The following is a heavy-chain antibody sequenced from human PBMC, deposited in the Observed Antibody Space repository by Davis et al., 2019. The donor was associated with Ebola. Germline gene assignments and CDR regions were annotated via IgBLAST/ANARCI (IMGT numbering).Heavy chain of an antibody. CDR3: ARENYDKTFYYGLDV. Sequence: SETLSLTCAVYGGSFSGCYWSWIRQSPGKGLEWFGEINDGGSTNYNPSLKSRVTMSVDRSKKQFSLKLTSVTAADTAVYFCARENYDKTFYYGLDVWGKGTTLIVSS. D-gene: IGHD3-22*01. J-gene: IGHJ6*04. CDR2: INDGGST. CDR1: GGSFSGCY. V-gene: IGHV4-34*01.